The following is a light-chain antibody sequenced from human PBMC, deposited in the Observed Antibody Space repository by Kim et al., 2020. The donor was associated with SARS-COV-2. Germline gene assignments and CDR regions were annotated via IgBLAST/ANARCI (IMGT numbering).Light chain of an antibody. CDR3: QQSYSTPYT. CDR1: QSIVSY. V-gene: IGKV1-39*01. CDR2: AAS. J-gene: IGKJ2*01. Sequence: SASAGDRVTITCRASQSIVSYLNWYQQKPGKAPKLLIYAASSLQSGVPSRFSGSGSGTDFTLTINSLQPEDFATYYCQQSYSTPYTFGQGTKLEI.